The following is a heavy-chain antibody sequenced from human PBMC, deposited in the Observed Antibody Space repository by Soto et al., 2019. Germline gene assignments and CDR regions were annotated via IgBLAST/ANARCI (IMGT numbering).Heavy chain of an antibody. CDR1: GFMFGNYA. CDR2: VTDSGMTT. Sequence: EVQLVESGGGLVRPAGALRLSCVASGFMFGNYAMGWVRQSPGKGLEWVSGVTDSGMTTYYADSVKGRFTISRDNSKSTLYLQMNNLRAEDTAKYYCAKYISMVLDDYFDFWGQGTLVTVSS. V-gene: IGHV3-23*04. D-gene: IGHD3-10*01. CDR3: AKYISMVLDDYFDF. J-gene: IGHJ4*02.